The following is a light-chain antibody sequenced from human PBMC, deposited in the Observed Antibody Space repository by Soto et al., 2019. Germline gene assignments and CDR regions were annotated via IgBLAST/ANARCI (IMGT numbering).Light chain of an antibody. CDR2: GAS. CDR3: QQYGSSPRT. Sequence: VLTQSPATLSLSPGESATLSCRASQSVSNNYLAWYQQKPGQAPSLLIYGASSGATGIPDRFSGSGSGTDFTLTISRLEPEDFAVYYCQQYGSSPRTFGQGTKVDIK. V-gene: IGKV3-20*01. J-gene: IGKJ1*01. CDR1: QSVSNNY.